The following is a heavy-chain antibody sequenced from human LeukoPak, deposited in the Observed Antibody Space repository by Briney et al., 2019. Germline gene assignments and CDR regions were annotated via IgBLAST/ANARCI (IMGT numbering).Heavy chain of an antibody. V-gene: IGHV3-21*01. CDR1: GFTFSSYS. D-gene: IGHD1-26*01. J-gene: IGHJ6*03. CDR3: ARDPYSGSYGADYYYYMDV. CDR2: ISSSSSHI. Sequence: PGGSLRLSCAASGFTFSSYSMNWVRQAPGKGLEWVSSISSSSSHIYYADSVKGRFTISRDNAKSSLYLQMNSLRAEDTAVYYCARDPYSGSYGADYYYYMDVWGKGTTVTISS.